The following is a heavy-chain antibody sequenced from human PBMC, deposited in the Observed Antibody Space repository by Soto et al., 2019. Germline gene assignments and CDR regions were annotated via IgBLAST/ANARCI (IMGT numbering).Heavy chain of an antibody. J-gene: IGHJ5*02. Sequence: SETLSLTCTVSGGSISSGGYYWSWIRQHPGKGLEWIGYIYYSGSTYYNPSLKSRVTISVDTSKNQFSLKLSSVTAADTAVYYCARDREYNWNYNWFDPWGQGTLVTVSS. CDR1: GGSISSGGYY. CDR3: ARDREYNWNYNWFDP. CDR2: IYYSGST. V-gene: IGHV4-31*03. D-gene: IGHD1-7*01.